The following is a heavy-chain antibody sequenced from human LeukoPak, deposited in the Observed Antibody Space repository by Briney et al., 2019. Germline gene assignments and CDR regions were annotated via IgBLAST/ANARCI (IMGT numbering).Heavy chain of an antibody. D-gene: IGHD5-12*01. CDR3: ATDLGYSGSPTTRDY. V-gene: IGHV1-24*01. CDR1: GYTLTELS. CDR2: FDPEDGET. Sequence: ASVKVSCKVSGYTLTELSMHWVRQAPGKGLEWMGGFDPEDGETIYAQKFQGRVAMTEDTSTDTAYMELSSLRSEDTAVYYCATDLGYSGSPTTRDYWGQGTLVTVSS. J-gene: IGHJ4*02.